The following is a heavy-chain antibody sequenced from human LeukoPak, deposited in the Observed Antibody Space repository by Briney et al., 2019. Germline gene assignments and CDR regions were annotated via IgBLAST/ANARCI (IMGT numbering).Heavy chain of an antibody. Sequence: PSETLSLTCAVYGGSFSAYYWRWIRQPPGKGLEWIGEINHSGSTNYNPSLKSRVTISIDTSKNQFSLKLTSVTAADTAVYYCAKSIAAADGGVDYWGQGTLVTVSS. CDR3: AKSIAAADGGVDY. D-gene: IGHD6-13*01. CDR1: GGSFSAYY. V-gene: IGHV4-34*01. CDR2: INHSGST. J-gene: IGHJ4*02.